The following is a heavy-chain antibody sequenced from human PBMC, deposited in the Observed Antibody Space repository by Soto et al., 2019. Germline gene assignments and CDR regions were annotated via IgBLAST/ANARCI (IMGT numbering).Heavy chain of an antibody. D-gene: IGHD5-18*01. CDR2: MNSDGNII. Sequence: GASLRLSCAASGFTFSSYWMPCVRQTPGKGLMGVSRMNSDGNIINYADSVKGRFTISRDNAKNTLYLQMNSLRAEDTAVYYCAREGFGSSYGYWGQGTLVSVSS. CDR1: GFTFSSYW. V-gene: IGHV3-74*01. CDR3: AREGFGSSYGY. J-gene: IGHJ4*02.